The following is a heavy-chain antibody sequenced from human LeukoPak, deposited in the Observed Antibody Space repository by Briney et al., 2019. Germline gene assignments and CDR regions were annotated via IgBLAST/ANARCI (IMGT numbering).Heavy chain of an antibody. CDR3: ARDRGGEQQPGRYYYYGMDV. CDR1: GDSVSSNSVT. J-gene: IGHJ6*02. V-gene: IGHV6-1*01. Sequence: SQTLSLTCAISGDSVSSNSVTWNWIGQSPSRGLEWLGRTYYRSTWYNDYAVSVRGRITVNPDTSKNQFSLQLNSVTPEDTAVYYCARDRGGEQQPGRYYYYGMDVWGQGTTVTVSS. CDR2: TYYRSTWYN. D-gene: IGHD6-13*01.